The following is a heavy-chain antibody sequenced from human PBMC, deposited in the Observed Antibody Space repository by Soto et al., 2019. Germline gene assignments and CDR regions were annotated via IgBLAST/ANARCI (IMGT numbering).Heavy chain of an antibody. CDR2: IIPYYNTL. CDR1: EGTFNSYA. CDR3: ASGASRWYPYCFDS. V-gene: IGHV1-69*01. D-gene: IGHD6-13*01. Sequence: QAQLVQSGAEVRKPGSSVKLSCKASEGTFNSYAIAWVRQAPGQGLEWMGGIIPYYNTLNYAQKFQDRVTITADDSTNTVYMELSSLRSDDTAVYFCASGASRWYPYCFDSWAQRTRVTVSS. J-gene: IGHJ4*02.